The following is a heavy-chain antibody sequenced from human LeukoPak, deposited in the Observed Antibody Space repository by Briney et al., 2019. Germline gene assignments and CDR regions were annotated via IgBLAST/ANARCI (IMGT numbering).Heavy chain of an antibody. CDR2: ISNDGGGT. J-gene: IGHJ5*02. Sequence: GGSLRLSCAASGFIFNNYGLIWVRQAPGKGLEWVSAISNDGGGTNYADFVKGRFTISRDNSKHTLFLQMNSLRAEDTALYYCAKGSSGYFVDLWGQGTLVTVSS. CDR1: GFIFNNYG. V-gene: IGHV3-23*01. D-gene: IGHD3-22*01. CDR3: AKGSSGYFVDL.